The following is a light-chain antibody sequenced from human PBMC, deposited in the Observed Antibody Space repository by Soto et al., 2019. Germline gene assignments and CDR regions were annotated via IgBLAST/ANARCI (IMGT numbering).Light chain of an antibody. CDR2: GAS. J-gene: IGKJ1*01. Sequence: IVLTQSPGTLSLSPGERATLSCRASQSVGSNYLAWYQQNPGQAPRLLIYGASSRATGIPDRFSGSGSGTDFTLTISRLEPEDFAVYYCQQYGSSRWAFGQGTKVDI. CDR1: QSVGSNY. CDR3: QQYGSSRWA. V-gene: IGKV3-20*01.